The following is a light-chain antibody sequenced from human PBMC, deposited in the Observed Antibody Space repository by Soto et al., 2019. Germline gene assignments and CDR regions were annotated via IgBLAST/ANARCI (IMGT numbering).Light chain of an antibody. CDR1: QLFSSN. J-gene: IGKJ5*01. Sequence: EIVMMQSPATLSVSPGESVTLSCRASQLFSSNLAWYQHKPGLAPRVFIYGASTRATGIPDRFSGSGSGTDFTLTISRLEPEDFAVYYCQQQGRSWITFGQGTRLEIK. CDR3: QQQGRSWIT. V-gene: IGKV3D-15*02. CDR2: GAS.